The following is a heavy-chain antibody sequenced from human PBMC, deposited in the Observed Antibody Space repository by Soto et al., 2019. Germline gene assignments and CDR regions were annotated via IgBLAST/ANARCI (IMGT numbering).Heavy chain of an antibody. J-gene: IGHJ5*02. V-gene: IGHV4-31*03. CDR3: ARDLGYYGSGNSNWFDP. D-gene: IGHD3-10*01. CDR2: IYYSGST. CDR1: GGSISSGGYY. Sequence: QVQLQESGPGLVKPSQTLSLTCTVSGGSISSGGYYWSWIRQHPGKSLEWIGYIYYSGSTYYNPPLKSRVTISVDTSKNQFSLKRSSVTAADTAVYYCARDLGYYGSGNSNWFDPWGQGTLVTVSS.